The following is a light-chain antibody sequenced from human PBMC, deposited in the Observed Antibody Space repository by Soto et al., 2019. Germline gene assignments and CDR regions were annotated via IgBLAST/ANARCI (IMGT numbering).Light chain of an antibody. CDR3: QQYNDWPRT. Sequence: DTVMTQSPATLSVSPGEKATLSCRASQSVSSRLAWYQQKPGQAPRLLIYGASNRATGIPARFTGSGSGTEFTLTISSLQSEDFAFYYCQQYNDWPRTCGQGTKGDIK. J-gene: IGKJ1*01. CDR2: GAS. V-gene: IGKV3-15*01. CDR1: QSVSSR.